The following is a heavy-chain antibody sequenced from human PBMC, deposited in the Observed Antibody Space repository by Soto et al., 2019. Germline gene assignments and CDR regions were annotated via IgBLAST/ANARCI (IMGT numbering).Heavy chain of an antibody. J-gene: IGHJ3*01. D-gene: IGHD3-10*01. CDR1: GAFIGTFY. CDR3: AKVRVRKIFNDAFDV. V-gene: IGHV4-59*03. CDR2: IFYSGTT. Sequence: QMQLQESGPGLVKPSETLSLTCTVSGAFIGTFYCSWIRQAPGKGLEWIGDIFYSGTTNYNPSLKNRVTLSMDTSKNQFSLKLSSVSAADTAVYYCAKVRVRKIFNDAFDVWGQGTMVTVSS.